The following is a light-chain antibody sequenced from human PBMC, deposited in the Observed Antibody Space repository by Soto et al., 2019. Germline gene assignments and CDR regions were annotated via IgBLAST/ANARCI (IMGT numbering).Light chain of an antibody. V-gene: IGKV3-20*01. CDR2: GAS. Sequence: PGERATLSCRASESISSHYIAWYQHKPGQAPRLLILGASTRATGIPDRFSGSWSGTDFTLTISRLEPEDFAMYYCQNFGDSPFTFGPGTKVDIK. CDR3: QNFGDSPFT. J-gene: IGKJ3*01. CDR1: ESISSHY.